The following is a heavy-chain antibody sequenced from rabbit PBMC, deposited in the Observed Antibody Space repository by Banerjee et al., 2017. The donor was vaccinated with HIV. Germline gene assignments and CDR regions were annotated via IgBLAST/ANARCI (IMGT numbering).Heavy chain of an antibody. D-gene: IGHD3-1*01. Sequence: QEQLVESGGGLVKPGGTLTLTCKASGIDFSSGYYMCWVRQAPGKGLEWIGFIDSGSGSTCYASWVNGRFTISKTSSTTVTLQMTSLTAADTATYFCMREHWGPLVDLWGPGTLVTVS. J-gene: IGHJ4*01. CDR3: MREHWGPLVDL. CDR1: GIDFSSGYY. V-gene: IGHV1S45*01. CDR2: IDSGSGST.